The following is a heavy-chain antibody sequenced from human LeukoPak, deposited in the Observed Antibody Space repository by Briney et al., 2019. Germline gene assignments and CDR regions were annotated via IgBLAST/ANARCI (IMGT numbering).Heavy chain of an antibody. J-gene: IGHJ6*03. D-gene: IGHD3-10*01. CDR3: AKMSGSGSYYSAYYYYYYMDV. CDR2: ISGSGGST. V-gene: IGHV3-23*01. Sequence: GGSLRLSCAASGFTVSSNYMSWVRQAPGKGLEWVSAISGSGGSTYYADSVKGRFTISRDNSKNTLYLQMNSLRAEDTAVYYCAKMSGSGSYYSAYYYYYYMDVWGKGTTVTVSS. CDR1: GFTVSSNY.